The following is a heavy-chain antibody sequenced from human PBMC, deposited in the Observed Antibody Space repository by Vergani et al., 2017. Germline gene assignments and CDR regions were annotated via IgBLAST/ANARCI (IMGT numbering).Heavy chain of an antibody. CDR1: GYTFTSYD. Sequence: QVQLVQSGAEVKKPGASVKVSCKASGYTFTSYDINWVRQATGQGPEWMGRMNPNSGNTGYAQKFQGRVTMTRNTSISTADMRLSSVISEDTAVYYCARHGLRRPANPNWFDPWGQGTLVTVSS. J-gene: IGHJ5*02. D-gene: IGHD2-21*01. CDR3: ARHGLRRPANPNWFDP. V-gene: IGHV1-8*01. CDR2: MNPNSGNT.